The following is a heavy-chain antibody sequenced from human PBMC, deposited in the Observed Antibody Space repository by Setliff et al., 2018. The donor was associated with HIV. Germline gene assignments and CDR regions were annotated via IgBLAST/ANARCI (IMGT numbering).Heavy chain of an antibody. CDR2: INHDRTT. CDR3: ARGSRQLTIFGVVFKTNYYFMDV. CDR1: GFTVSSNY. V-gene: IGHV4-34*01. J-gene: IGHJ6*03. Sequence: GSLRLSCAASGFTVSSNYMSWIRQPPGKGLEWIGEINHDRTTNYNPSLKSRVTISVDTSKNQFSLTLNSVTAADTAVYYCARGSRQLTIFGVVFKTNYYFMDVWGKGTAVTVSS. D-gene: IGHD3-3*01.